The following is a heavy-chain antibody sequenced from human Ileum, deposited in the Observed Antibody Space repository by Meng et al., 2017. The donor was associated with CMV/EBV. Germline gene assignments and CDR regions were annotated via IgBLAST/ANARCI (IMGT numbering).Heavy chain of an antibody. CDR2: IYNSGST. J-gene: IGHJ4*02. D-gene: IGHD2-2*01. V-gene: IGHV4-4*07. Sequence: VQLRARRPRLVKPAETVSVTCTVSGDYIRNYYWSWIRQPAGKGLEWIGRIYNSGSTNYNLSLKSRVTMSVDTSKNQFSLKLTSVTAAETAIYSGAREMSSCSNSIRYGVDSWGQGTLVTVSS. CDR1: GDYIRNYY. CDR3: AREMSSCSNSIRYGVDS.